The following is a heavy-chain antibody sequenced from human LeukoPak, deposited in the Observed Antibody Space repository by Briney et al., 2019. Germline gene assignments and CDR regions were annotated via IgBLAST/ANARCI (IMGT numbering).Heavy chain of an antibody. CDR1: GYSISSGYY. V-gene: IGHV4-38-2*01. CDR3: ATAPIVVVPAAILGWFDP. J-gene: IGHJ5*02. Sequence: PSETLSLTCAVAGYSISSGYYWGWIRPPPGKGREGIGIIYHSGSTYYNPSLKRRVTISVDTSKNQFSLKLSSVTPADTAVYYCATAPIVVVPAAILGWFDPWGQGTLVTVSS. CDR2: IYHSGST. D-gene: IGHD2-2*01.